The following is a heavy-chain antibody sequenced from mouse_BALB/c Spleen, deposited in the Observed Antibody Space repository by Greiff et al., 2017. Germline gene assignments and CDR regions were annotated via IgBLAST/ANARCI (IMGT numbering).Heavy chain of an antibody. V-gene: IGHV3-2*02. Sequence: EVQLQESGPGLVKPSQSLSLTCTVTGYSITSDYAWNWIRQFPGNKLEWMGYISYSGSTSYNPSLKSRISITRDTSKNQFFLQLNSVTTEDTATYYCARRDNPYAMDYWGQGTSVTVSS. J-gene: IGHJ4*01. CDR1: GYSITSDYA. CDR2: ISYSGST. CDR3: ARRDNPYAMDY.